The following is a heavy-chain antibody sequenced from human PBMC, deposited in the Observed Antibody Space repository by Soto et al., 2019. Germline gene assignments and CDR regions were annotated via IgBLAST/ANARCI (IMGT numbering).Heavy chain of an antibody. CDR2: IIPIFGTA. Sequence: QVQLVQSGAEVKKPVSSVKVSCKASGGTFSSYAISWVRQAPGQGLEWMGGIIPIFGTANYAQKFQGRVTITADESTSTAYMELSSLRSEDTAVYYCARMWCSSTSCYSYYYYGMDVWGQGTTVTVSS. J-gene: IGHJ6*02. CDR1: GGTFSSYA. V-gene: IGHV1-69*01. D-gene: IGHD2-2*01. CDR3: ARMWCSSTSCYSYYYYGMDV.